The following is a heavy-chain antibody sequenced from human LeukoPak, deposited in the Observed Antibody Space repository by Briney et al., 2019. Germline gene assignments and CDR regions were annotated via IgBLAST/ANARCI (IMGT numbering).Heavy chain of an antibody. V-gene: IGHV4-34*01. Sequence: PSETLSLTCAVYGGSFIGFHWNWIRQPPGKGLEWIGDINHSGSTNYNPSLKSRVSMSIDTSKSQFSLNLRSVTAADTAVYYCARYVPVKTGTTRASFDYWGQGALVTVSS. J-gene: IGHJ4*02. CDR3: ARYVPVKTGTTRASFDY. CDR1: GGSFIGFH. D-gene: IGHD1-1*01. CDR2: INHSGST.